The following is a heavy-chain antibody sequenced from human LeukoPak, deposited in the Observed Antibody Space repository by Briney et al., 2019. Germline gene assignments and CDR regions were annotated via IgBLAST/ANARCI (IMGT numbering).Heavy chain of an antibody. J-gene: IGHJ4*02. D-gene: IGHD1-26*01. CDR2: ISSSGSTI. Sequence: GGSLRLSCAASGFTLSSYEMNWVRQAPGKGLEWVSYISSSGSTIYYADSVKGRFTISRDNAKTSLYLQMNSLRAEDTAVYYCARDSGSRLRGFDYWGQGPLVTVSS. CDR1: GFTLSSYE. V-gene: IGHV3-48*03. CDR3: ARDSGSRLRGFDY.